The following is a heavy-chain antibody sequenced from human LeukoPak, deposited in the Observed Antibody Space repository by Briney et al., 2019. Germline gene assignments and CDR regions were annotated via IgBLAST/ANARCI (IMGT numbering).Heavy chain of an antibody. Sequence: GGSLRLSCADSGFTFSDAWMSWVRQALGRGLEWVGRIKSKTDGAATDYAAPVKGRFTISRDDSKNTLFLQMNSLRTEDTAVYYSTTATMIRGVSDYWGQGTLVTVSS. D-gene: IGHD3-10*01. V-gene: IGHV3-15*01. CDR1: GFTFSDAW. CDR2: IKSKTDGAAT. J-gene: IGHJ4*02. CDR3: TTATMIRGVSDY.